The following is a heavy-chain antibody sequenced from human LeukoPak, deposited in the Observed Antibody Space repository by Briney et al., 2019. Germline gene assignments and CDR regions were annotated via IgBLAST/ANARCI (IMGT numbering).Heavy chain of an antibody. CDR2: IKPSGGST. CDR1: GYTLTNYD. J-gene: IGHJ4*02. CDR3: ARDTGDSSPYY. V-gene: IGHV1-46*01. D-gene: IGHD3-22*01. Sequence: GASVNVSCKAAGYTLTNYDIHLGRQAPGQGREWMGIIKPSGGSTSYAQKFQGRVNMTRDTSTSTVYMELSSLRSEDTAVYYCARDTGDSSPYYWGQGTLVTVSS.